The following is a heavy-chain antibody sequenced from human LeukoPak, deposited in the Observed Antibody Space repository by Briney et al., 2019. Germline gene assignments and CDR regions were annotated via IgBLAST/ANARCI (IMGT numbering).Heavy chain of an antibody. Sequence: ASVKVSCKASGYTFTSYGISWVRQAPGQGLEWMGWISAYNGNTNYAQKLQGRVTMTTDTSTSTAYMELRSLRSDDMAVYYCARGTPGYSYGSVPFDYWGQGTLVTVSS. J-gene: IGHJ4*02. CDR2: ISAYNGNT. V-gene: IGHV1-18*03. CDR3: ARGTPGYSYGSVPFDY. D-gene: IGHD5-18*01. CDR1: GYTFTSYG.